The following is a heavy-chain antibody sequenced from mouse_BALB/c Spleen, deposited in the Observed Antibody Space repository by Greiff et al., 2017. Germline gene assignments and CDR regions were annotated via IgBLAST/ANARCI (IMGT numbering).Heavy chain of an antibody. CDR1: GFNNKDTY. J-gene: IGHJ4*01. CDR3: ARSAAYYAMEY. CDR2: IDPANGNT. V-gene: IGHV14-3*02. Sequence: VQLQQSGAELVKPGASVKLSCTASGFNNKDTYMHWVKQRPEQGLEWIGRIDPANGNTKYDPKFQGKATITADTSSNTAYLQLSSLTSEDTAVYYCARSAAYYAMEYWGQGTSVTVSS. D-gene: IGHD1-2*01.